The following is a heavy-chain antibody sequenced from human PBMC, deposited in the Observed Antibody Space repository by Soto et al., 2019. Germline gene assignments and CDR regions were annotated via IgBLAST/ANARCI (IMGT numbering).Heavy chain of an antibody. CDR1: GGTFSSYA. CDR2: IIPIFGTA. J-gene: IGHJ6*02. CDR3: ARSLPGIAVAGTYYYGMDV. V-gene: IGHV1-69*01. Sequence: QVQLVQSGAEVKKPGSSVKVSCKASGGTFSSYAISWVRQARGQGLEWMGGIIPIFGTANYAQKFQGRVTITADESTSTAYMELSSLRSEDTAVYYCARSLPGIAVAGTYYYGMDVWGQGTTVSVSS. D-gene: IGHD6-19*01.